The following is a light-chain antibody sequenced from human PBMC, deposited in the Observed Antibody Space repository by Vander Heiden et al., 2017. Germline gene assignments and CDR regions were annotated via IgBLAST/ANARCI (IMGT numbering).Light chain of an antibody. J-gene: IGLJ2*01. CDR1: NIAAES. Sequence: SDERTQPPSVSLALGQTAGMTCGGDNIAAESVHWYQQKPRQAPLLLVFDDTDRPSGIPDRFSGSNSGNTATLTISRLEAGDEAAYFCQIWDTDRDHPVFGGGTELTVL. CDR3: QIWDTDRDHPV. CDR2: DDT. V-gene: IGLV3-21*02.